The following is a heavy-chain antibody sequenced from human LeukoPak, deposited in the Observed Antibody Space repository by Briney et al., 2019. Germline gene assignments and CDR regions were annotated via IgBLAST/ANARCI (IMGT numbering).Heavy chain of an antibody. CDR1: GFTFDDYA. J-gene: IGHJ5*02. CDR2: ISWNSGSI. CDR3: AKEDP. V-gene: IGHV3-9*01. Sequence: GGSLRLSCAASGFTFDDYAMHWVRQAPGKGLEWVSGISWNSGSIGYADSVKGRFTISRDNAKNSLYLQMNSLRAEDTALYYCAKEDPWGQGTLVTVSS.